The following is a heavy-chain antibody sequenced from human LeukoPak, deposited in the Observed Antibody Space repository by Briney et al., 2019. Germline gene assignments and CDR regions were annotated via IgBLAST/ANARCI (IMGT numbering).Heavy chain of an antibody. CDR3: AKDRFYDILTGYPDY. J-gene: IGHJ4*02. CDR2: ISGSSGRT. V-gene: IGHV3-23*01. CDR1: GFTLSSFG. Sequence: GGSLRLSCAASGFTLSSFGMSWVRQAPGKGLEWVSAISGSSGRTYYADAVKGRFTVSRDISKNTVSLQMNRLRADDTAMYHCAKDRFYDILTGYPDYWGQGTLVTVFS. D-gene: IGHD3-9*01.